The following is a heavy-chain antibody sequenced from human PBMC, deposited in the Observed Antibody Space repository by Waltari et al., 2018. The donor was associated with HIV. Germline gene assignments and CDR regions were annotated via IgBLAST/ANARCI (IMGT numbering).Heavy chain of an antibody. Sequence: QVQLVQSGAEVKKPGSSVKVSCKASGGSFITFAISWVRQAPGQGLEWMGGITPILGTANYAQKFQGRVTLTADEPTSTAHMELSSLTSEDTAVYYCARFAGYLGFDYWGQGTLVSVS. J-gene: IGHJ4*02. V-gene: IGHV1-69*12. CDR2: ITPILGTA. CDR1: GGSFITFA. D-gene: IGHD5-18*01. CDR3: ARFAGYLGFDY.